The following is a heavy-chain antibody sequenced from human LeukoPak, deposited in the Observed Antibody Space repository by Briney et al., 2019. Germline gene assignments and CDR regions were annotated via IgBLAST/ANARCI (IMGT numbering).Heavy chain of an antibody. CDR1: GGSFSGYY. J-gene: IGHJ2*01. D-gene: IGHD3-22*01. Sequence: SETLSLTCAVYGGSFSGYYWSWIRQPPGKGLEWIGEINHSGSTNYNPSLKSRVTISVDTSKNQFSLKLSSVTAADTAVYYCAREVGYYDNCYFDLGGGGTLVTVSS. CDR3: AREVGYYDNCYFDL. CDR2: INHSGST. V-gene: IGHV4-34*01.